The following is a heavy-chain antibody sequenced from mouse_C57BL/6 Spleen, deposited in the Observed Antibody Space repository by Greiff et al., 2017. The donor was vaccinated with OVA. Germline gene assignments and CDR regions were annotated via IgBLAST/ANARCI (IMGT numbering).Heavy chain of an antibody. CDR1: GYTFTDYN. V-gene: IGHV1-18*01. CDR2: INPNNGGT. CDR3: ARGDSNDWYFDV. D-gene: IGHD2-5*01. Sequence: EVKLVESGPELVKPGASVKIPCKASGYTFTDYNMDWVKQSHGKSLEWIGDINPNNGGTIYNQKFKGKATLTVDKSSSTAYMELRSLTSEDTAVYYCARGDSNDWYFDVWGTGTTVTVSS. J-gene: IGHJ1*03.